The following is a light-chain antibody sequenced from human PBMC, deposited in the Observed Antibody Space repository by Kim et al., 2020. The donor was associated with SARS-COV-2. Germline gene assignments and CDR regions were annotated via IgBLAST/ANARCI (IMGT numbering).Light chain of an antibody. Sequence: QSVLTQPPSVSAAPGQKVTISCSGSSSNIGNNYVSWYQQLPGTAPKLLIYDNNMRLSGIPDRFSGSKSGTSATLGITGLQTGDEADYYCGTWDNSLGTSWVFGGGTQLTVL. CDR3: GTWDNSLGTSWV. CDR2: DNN. CDR1: SSNIGNNY. V-gene: IGLV1-51*01. J-gene: IGLJ3*02.